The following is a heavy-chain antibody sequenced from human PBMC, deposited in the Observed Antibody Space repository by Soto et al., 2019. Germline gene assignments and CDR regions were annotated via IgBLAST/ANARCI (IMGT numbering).Heavy chain of an antibody. CDR3: ARVGQWGGMDV. D-gene: IGHD1-26*01. Sequence: QVQLVQSGAEVKKPGASVKVSCKASGYTFTNYGISWIRQAPGQGLEWMGWISTYNGNTNYAQKLQGRVTMITDTSANTAYMELSSLRSEDTAVYYCARVGQWGGMDVWGQGTTVTVSS. V-gene: IGHV1-18*01. J-gene: IGHJ6*02. CDR2: ISTYNGNT. CDR1: GYTFTNYG.